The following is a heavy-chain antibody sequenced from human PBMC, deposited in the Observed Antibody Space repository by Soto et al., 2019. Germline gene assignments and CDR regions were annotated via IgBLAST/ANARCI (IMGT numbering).Heavy chain of an antibody. D-gene: IGHD3-3*01. CDR3: ASHTDYDSLDYFDY. CDR2: IYYSGST. J-gene: IGHJ4*02. CDR1: GGSISSYY. Sequence: PSETLSLTCTVSGGSISSYYWSWIRQPPGKGLEWIGYIYYSGSTNYNPSLKSRVTISVDTSKNQSSLKLSSVTAADTAVYYCASHTDYDSLDYFDYWGQGTLVTVSS. V-gene: IGHV4-59*01.